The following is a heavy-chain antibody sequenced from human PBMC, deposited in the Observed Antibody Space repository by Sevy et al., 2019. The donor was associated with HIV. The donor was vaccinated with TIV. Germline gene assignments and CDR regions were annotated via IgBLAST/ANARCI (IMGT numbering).Heavy chain of an antibody. CDR3: ARHRPQGVVIIPGSGYHYGADF. CDR2: ISAYTGDT. CDR1: GYSFNMYG. J-gene: IGHJ6*02. D-gene: IGHD3-3*01. V-gene: IGHV1-18*01. Sequence: ASVKVSCKTSGYSFNMYGISWVRQAPGQGLEWMGWISAYTGDTDYRKTFRGRVTMTTDASTNTAYMELRRLTSDDTAVYYCARHRPQGVVIIPGSGYHYGADFWGQGTMVTVSS.